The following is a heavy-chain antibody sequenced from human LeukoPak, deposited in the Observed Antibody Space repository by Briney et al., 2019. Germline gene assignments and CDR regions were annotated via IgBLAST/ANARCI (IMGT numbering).Heavy chain of an antibody. D-gene: IGHD2-21*02. CDR2: INHSGST. CDR3: ARAPNGYCGGDCYFDY. V-gene: IGHV4-34*01. J-gene: IGHJ4*02. CDR1: GGSFSGYY. Sequence: PSETLSLTCAVYGGSFSGYYWSWIRQPPGKGLEWIGEINHSGSTNYNPSLKSRVTISVDTSKNQFSLKLSSVTAADTAVYYCARAPNGYCGGDCYFDYWGQGTLVTVSS.